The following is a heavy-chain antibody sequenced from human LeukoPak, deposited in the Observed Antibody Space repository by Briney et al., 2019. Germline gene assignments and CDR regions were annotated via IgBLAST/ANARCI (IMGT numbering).Heavy chain of an antibody. CDR2: IYSGGTT. Sequence: GGSLRLSCAASGFIVSDNYMTWVRQAPGKGLEWVSVIYSGGTTYYADSVKGRFIISRDNSKNTLYLQMNSLRAEDTAVYYCASSVGDSRSSNWFDPWGQGTLVTVSS. CDR3: ASSVGDSRSSNWFDP. V-gene: IGHV3-66*01. J-gene: IGHJ5*02. D-gene: IGHD6-6*01. CDR1: GFIVSDNY.